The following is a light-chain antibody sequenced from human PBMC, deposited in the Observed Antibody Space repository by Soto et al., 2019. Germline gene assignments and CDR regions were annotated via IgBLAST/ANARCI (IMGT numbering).Light chain of an antibody. CDR2: EGS. V-gene: IGLV2-23*01. CDR3: CSYAGSSTPVV. Sequence: QSALTQPASVSGSPGQSITISCTGTSSDVGSYNLVSWYQQHPGKAPKLMIYEGSKRPSGVSNRFSGSKSGNTASLTISGLQAEDEADYYCCSYAGSSTPVVFGEGTKVTVL. J-gene: IGLJ2*01. CDR1: SSDVGSYNL.